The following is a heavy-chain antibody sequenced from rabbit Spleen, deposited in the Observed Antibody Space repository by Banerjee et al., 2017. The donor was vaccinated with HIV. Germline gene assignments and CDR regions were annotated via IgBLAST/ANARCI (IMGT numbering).Heavy chain of an antibody. V-gene: IGHV1S45*01. D-gene: IGHD1-1*01. CDR3: ARDLVAVIGWNFNL. J-gene: IGHJ4*01. Sequence: QEQLEESGGDLVKPEGSLTLTCTASGFSFSSTYWIFWVRQAPGKGLEWIGCIRSGGSGTTYSATWAKGRFTISKTSSTTVTLQMTSLTAADTATYFCARDLVAVIGWNFNLWGPGTLVTVS. CDR1: GFSFSSTYW. CDR2: IRSGGSGTT.